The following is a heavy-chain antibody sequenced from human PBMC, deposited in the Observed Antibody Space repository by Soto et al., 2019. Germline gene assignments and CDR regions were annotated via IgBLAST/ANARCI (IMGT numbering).Heavy chain of an antibody. D-gene: IGHD3-3*01. J-gene: IGHJ3*02. CDR1: GFPFDTYA. CDR2: ISGSGATT. Sequence: GQLSESGGGLVQPGGSLRLSCSASGFPFDTYAMTWVRLAPGKGLEWVADISGSGATTHYGDSVRGRFNVSRDNSKNPLYLQMTGLTAEDTAIYFCARDGLTIFGVDLDMWGQGTMVTVSS. V-gene: IGHV3-23*01. CDR3: ARDGLTIFGVDLDM.